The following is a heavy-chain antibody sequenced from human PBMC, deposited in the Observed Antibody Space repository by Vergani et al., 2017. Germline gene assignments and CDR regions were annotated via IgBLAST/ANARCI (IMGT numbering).Heavy chain of an antibody. CDR1: GGSISSGSYY. J-gene: IGHJ6*02. CDR2: IYTSGSI. Sequence: QVQLQESGPGLVKPSQTLSLTCTVSGGSISSGSYYWSWIRQPAGKGLEWIGRIYTSGSINYNPSLKSRVTISVDTSKNQFSLKLSSVTAADTAVYYCARDVSGSYYDYYYYGMDVWGQGTTVTVSS. D-gene: IGHD3-10*01. V-gene: IGHV4-61*02. CDR3: ARDVSGSYYDYYYYGMDV.